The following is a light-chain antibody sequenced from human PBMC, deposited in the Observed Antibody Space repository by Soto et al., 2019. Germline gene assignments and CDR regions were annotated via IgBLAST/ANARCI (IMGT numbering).Light chain of an antibody. J-gene: IGLJ3*02. Sequence: QSALTQPASVSGSPGQSITISCTGTSSDVGAYNYVSWYRQDAGKAPKLMIYDVSNRPSGVSDRFSGSKSGNTASLTISWLQADDEADYNCCAYTTSSTVLFGGGTKLTVL. CDR3: CAYTTSSTVL. CDR2: DVS. V-gene: IGLV2-14*01. CDR1: SSDVGAYNY.